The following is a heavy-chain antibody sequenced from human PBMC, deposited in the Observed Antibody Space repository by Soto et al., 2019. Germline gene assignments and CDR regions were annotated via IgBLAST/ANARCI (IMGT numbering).Heavy chain of an antibody. J-gene: IGHJ1*01. Sequence: AAVKVSCKASGYTFTSYGISWVRQAPGQGREWMGWISAYNGNTNYAQKLQGRVTMTTDTSTSTAYMELRSLRSDDTAVYYCARVGPYSGSYYHAEYFQHWGQGTLVTVSS. CDR2: ISAYNGNT. V-gene: IGHV1-18*04. D-gene: IGHD1-26*01. CDR1: GYTFTSYG. CDR3: ARVGPYSGSYYHAEYFQH.